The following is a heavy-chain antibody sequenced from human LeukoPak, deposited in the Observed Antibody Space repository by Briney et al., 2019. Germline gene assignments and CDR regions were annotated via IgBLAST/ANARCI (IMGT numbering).Heavy chain of an antibody. CDR1: GFTLDDYA. J-gene: IGHJ4*02. CDR3: AKDYSKQWLIFDY. D-gene: IGHD6-19*01. Sequence: GGSLRLSCAASGFTLDDYAMHWVRQAPGKGLEWVSGISWNSGSIGYADSVKGRFTISRDNAKNSLYLQMNSLRAEDTALYYCAKDYSKQWLIFDYWGQGTLVTVSS. V-gene: IGHV3-9*01. CDR2: ISWNSGSI.